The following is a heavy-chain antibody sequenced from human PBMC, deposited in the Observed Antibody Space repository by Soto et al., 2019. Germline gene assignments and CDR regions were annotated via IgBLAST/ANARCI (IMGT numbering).Heavy chain of an antibody. CDR1: GYTFTSYY. CDR3: VREPRNPHLEWLP. V-gene: IGHV1-46*01. Sequence: ASVKVSCKASGYTFTSYYMHWVRQAPGQGLEWMGIINPSGGSTSYAQKFQGRVTMTRDTSTSTVYMELSSLRSEDTAVYYCVREPRNPHLEWLPWGQGTMVTVS. J-gene: IGHJ3*01. D-gene: IGHD3-3*01. CDR2: INPSGGST.